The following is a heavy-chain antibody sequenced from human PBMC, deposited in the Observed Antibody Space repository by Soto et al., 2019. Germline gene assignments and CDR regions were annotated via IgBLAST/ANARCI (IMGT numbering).Heavy chain of an antibody. D-gene: IGHD6-13*01. CDR2: IYYSGST. CDR1: GGSISSGGYY. J-gene: IGHJ4*02. CDR3: ARLPSDRAAAGYSFDY. Sequence: SETLSLTCTVSGGSISSGGYYWSWIRQHPGKGLEWIGYIYYSGSTYYNPSLKSRVTISVDTSKNQFSLKLSSVTAADTAVYYCARLPSDRAAAGYSFDYWGQGTLVTVSS. V-gene: IGHV4-31*03.